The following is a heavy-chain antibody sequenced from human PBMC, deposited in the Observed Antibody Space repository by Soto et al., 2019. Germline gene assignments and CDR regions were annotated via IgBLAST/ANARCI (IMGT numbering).Heavy chain of an antibody. CDR2: IYYSGST. CDR1: GGSINSGAYY. V-gene: IGHV4-31*03. J-gene: IGHJ4*02. CDR3: ARSYCIGCICYSGLGYYFDF. Sequence: PSETLSLTCSVSGGSINSGAYYWSWIRQHPGKGLEWIGYIYYSGSTYYNPSLNSRVTISIDTSKNQFSLKLSSVTAADTAVYYCARSYCIGCICYSGLGYYFDFWGLGTRVTVSS. D-gene: IGHD2-15*01.